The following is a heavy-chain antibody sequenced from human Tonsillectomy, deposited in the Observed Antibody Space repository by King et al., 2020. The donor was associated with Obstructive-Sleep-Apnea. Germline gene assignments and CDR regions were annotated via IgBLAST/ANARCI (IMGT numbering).Heavy chain of an antibody. D-gene: IGHD2-2*01. Sequence: VQLVESGGGLVQPGGSLRLSCAASGFTFSNYAMSWVRQAPEKGLEWLSSISGSGGDTYYAASVKGRFIISRDNSKNTLYLQMNSLRAEDTALYYCVKYCSATSCYSAPNGHWGQGTLVTVSS. CDR2: ISGSGGDT. CDR3: VKYCSATSCYSAPNGH. J-gene: IGHJ4*02. V-gene: IGHV3-23*04. CDR1: GFTFSNYA.